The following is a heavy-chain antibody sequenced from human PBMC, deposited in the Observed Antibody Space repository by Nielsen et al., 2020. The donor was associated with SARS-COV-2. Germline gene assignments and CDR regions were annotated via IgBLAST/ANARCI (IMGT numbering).Heavy chain of an antibody. D-gene: IGHD3-10*01. Sequence: GGSLTLSCTVSALPPTSNEMNWVRQAPGKWLEWLSYISTTADITYYADSVKGRFTVSRDNAKHSLYLQMKSLRAEDTAVYYCLGGASYWGQGTLVTVSS. J-gene: IGHJ4*02. CDR2: ISTTADIT. CDR3: LGGASY. CDR1: ALPPTSNE. V-gene: IGHV3-48*03.